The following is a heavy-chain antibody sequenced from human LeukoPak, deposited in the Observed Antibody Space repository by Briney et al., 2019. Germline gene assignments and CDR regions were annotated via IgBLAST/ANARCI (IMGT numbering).Heavy chain of an antibody. CDR2: INPNSGGT. J-gene: IGHJ5*02. D-gene: IGHD2-21*01. Sequence: GASVQVSCKTSGYSFTDYYMHWVRRAPGQGLEWMGWINPNSGGTSSSQKFQGRVTMTRDTSITTVYMEVRWLTSDDTAIYYCARADRLHGGPYLIGPWGQGTLVTVSS. V-gene: IGHV1-2*02. CDR3: ARADRLHGGPYLIGP. CDR1: GYSFTDYY.